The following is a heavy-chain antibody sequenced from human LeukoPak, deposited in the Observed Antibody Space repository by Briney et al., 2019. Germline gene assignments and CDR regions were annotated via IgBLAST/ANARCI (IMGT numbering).Heavy chain of an antibody. J-gene: IGHJ4*02. CDR3: ARDHDILTGYYFDY. V-gene: IGHV3-9*01. Sequence: SLRLSCAGSGFIFNNYAMHWVRQPPGKGLEWVSGISWNSGSIDYADSVKGRFTISRDNAKNSLYLQMNSLRAEDTAVYYCARDHDILTGYYFDYWGQGTLVTVSS. D-gene: IGHD3-9*01. CDR1: GFIFNNYA. CDR2: ISWNSGSI.